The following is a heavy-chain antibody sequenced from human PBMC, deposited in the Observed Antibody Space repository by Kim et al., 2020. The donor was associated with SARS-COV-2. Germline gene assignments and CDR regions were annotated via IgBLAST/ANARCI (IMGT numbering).Heavy chain of an antibody. CDR2: TSHSGST. J-gene: IGHJ3*02. CDR3: ATAAGDAFDI. D-gene: IGHD6-13*01. V-gene: IGHV4-30-4*01. Sequence: SETLSLTCTVSGGSISSEDYYWSWIRQPPGKGLEWIGYTSHSGSTYYNPSLKSRITISTDTSKNHFSLTLTSVTTADTAVYYCATAAGDAFDIWGQGTMVPVSS. CDR1: GGSISSEDYY.